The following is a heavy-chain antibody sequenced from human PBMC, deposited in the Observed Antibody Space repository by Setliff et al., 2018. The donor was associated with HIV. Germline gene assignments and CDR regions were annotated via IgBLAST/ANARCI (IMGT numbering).Heavy chain of an antibody. CDR3: ARDRGKSGGVLPGWFDS. J-gene: IGHJ5*01. CDR1: GFTFSSHW. V-gene: IGHV3-7*01. CDR2: INQDGSEK. D-gene: IGHD2-15*01. Sequence: GSLRLSCAVSGFTFSSHWMVWVRQAPGKGLEWVANINQDGSEKNYVDSVKGRFTISRDNAKNSLFLQMNSLRAEDTAVYYCARDRGKSGGVLPGWFDSWGQGTLVTVSS.